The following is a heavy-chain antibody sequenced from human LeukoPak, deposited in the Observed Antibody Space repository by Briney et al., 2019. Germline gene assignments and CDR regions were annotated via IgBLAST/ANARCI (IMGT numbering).Heavy chain of an antibody. CDR2: ISGSGGST. CDR3: ASSPYSSGWYLLDY. V-gene: IGHV3-23*01. Sequence: PGGSLRLSCAASGFTFSSYAMSWVRQAPGKGLEWVSAISGSGGSTYYADSVRGRFTISRDNSKNTLYLQMNSLRAEDTAVHYCASSPYSSGWYLLDYWGQGTLVTVSS. J-gene: IGHJ4*02. D-gene: IGHD6-19*01. CDR1: GFTFSSYA.